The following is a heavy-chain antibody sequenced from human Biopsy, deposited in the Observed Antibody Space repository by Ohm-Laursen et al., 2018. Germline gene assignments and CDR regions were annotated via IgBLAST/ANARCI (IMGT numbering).Heavy chain of an antibody. V-gene: IGHV2-5*02. CDR1: GFSLTNGGLS. Sequence: TQTLTLSCRFSGFSLTNGGLSVGWVRQSPGRALEWLGLIYGDDNKRYSPSLKSRLLITKNTSKNQVVLTLTNVDPVDTGTYYCAHRQKWTFDFWGQGTLVTVSS. J-gene: IGHJ4*02. CDR3: AHRQKWTFDF. CDR2: IYGDDNK. D-gene: IGHD1-26*01.